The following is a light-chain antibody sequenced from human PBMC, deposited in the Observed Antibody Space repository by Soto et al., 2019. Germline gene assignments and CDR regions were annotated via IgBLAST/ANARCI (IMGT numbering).Light chain of an antibody. J-gene: IGLJ1*01. V-gene: IGLV1-40*01. CDR1: RSNIGADYE. Sequence: QSALTQPPSVSGAPGQRVTISCTGGRSNIGADYEVHWYQQLPGTAPKLLIYGNTNRPSGVPDRFSGSKSGSSASLAITGLQAEDEAEYYCCSYRTSNTRQIVCGTGTKVTVL. CDR2: GNT. CDR3: CSYRTSNTRQIV.